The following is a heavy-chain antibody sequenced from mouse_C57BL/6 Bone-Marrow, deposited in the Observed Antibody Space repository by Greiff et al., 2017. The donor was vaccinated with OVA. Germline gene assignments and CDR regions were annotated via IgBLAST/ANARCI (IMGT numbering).Heavy chain of an antibody. CDR3: AIYWDLDY. CDR2: FYPGSGSH. D-gene: IGHD4-1*01. Sequence: QVQLQQPGAELVKPGASVKMSCKASGYTFTSYWITWVKPRPGQGLEWIGDFYPGSGSHNYNEKFKSKATLTVDKSSSNAYMQLSSLTSEDSAVYYCAIYWDLDYWGQGTTLTVSS. CDR1: GYTFTSYW. J-gene: IGHJ2*01. V-gene: IGHV1-55*01.